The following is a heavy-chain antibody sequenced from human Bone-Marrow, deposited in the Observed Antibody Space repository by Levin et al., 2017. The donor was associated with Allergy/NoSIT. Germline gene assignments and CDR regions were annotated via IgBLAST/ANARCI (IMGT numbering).Heavy chain of an antibody. V-gene: IGHV4-30-2*01. D-gene: IGHD5-18*01. CDR3: ARGCGYSYGYEVGWFDP. CDR2: IYHSGST. J-gene: IGHJ5*02. Sequence: SETLSLTCAVSGGSISSGGYSWSWIRQPPGKGLEWIGYIYHSGSTYYNPSLKSRVTISVDRSKNQFSLKLSSVTAADTAVYYCARGCGYSYGYEVGWFDPWGQGTLVTVSS. CDR1: GGSISSGGYS.